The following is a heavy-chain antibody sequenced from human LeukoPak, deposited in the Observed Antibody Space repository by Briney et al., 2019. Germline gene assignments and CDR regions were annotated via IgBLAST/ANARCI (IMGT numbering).Heavy chain of an antibody. CDR3: ASDHCTNGVCYTDYFDY. V-gene: IGHV3-7*01. Sequence: GGSLRLSCAASGFTFSRYWMSWVRQAPGKGLEWVASINQDESAKYYVDSVKGRFTISRDNAKISLYLQMNSLRAEDTAVYYCASDHCTNGVCYTDYFDYWGRGTLVTVSS. D-gene: IGHD2-8*01. J-gene: IGHJ4*02. CDR1: GFTFSRYW. CDR2: INQDESAK.